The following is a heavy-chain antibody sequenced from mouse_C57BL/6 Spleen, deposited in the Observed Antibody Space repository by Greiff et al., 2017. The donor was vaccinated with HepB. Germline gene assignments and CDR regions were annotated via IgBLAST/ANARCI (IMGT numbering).Heavy chain of an antibody. CDR1: GYTFTDYY. D-gene: IGHD1-1*01. CDR2: IYPGSGNT. CDR3: ARRPGSDAMDY. V-gene: IGHV1-76*01. Sequence: QVQLQQSGAELVRPGASVKLSCKASGYTFTDYYINWVKQRPGQGLEWIARIYPGSGNTYYNEKFKGKATLTAEKSSSTAYMQLSSLTSEDSAVYFCARRPGSDAMDYWGQGTSVTVSS. J-gene: IGHJ4*01.